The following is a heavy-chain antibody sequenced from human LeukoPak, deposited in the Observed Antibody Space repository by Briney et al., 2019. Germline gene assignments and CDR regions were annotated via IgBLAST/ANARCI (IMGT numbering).Heavy chain of an antibody. CDR1: GYTFTSNY. J-gene: IGHJ3*02. Sequence: ASVKVSCKASGYTFTSNYIHWVRQAPGQGLEWMGMIYPRDGSTSYAQKFQGRVTMTEDTSTDTAYMELSSLRSEDTAVYYCATDSSGSYYVEAFDIWGQGTMVTVSS. CDR2: IYPRDGST. D-gene: IGHD1-26*01. V-gene: IGHV1-46*01. CDR3: ATDSSGSYYVEAFDI.